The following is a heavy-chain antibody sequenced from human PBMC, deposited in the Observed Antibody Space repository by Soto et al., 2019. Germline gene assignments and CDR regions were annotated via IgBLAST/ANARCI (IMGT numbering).Heavy chain of an antibody. Sequence: WGSLSLSCAAYGFNFISYGMHWVRQAPGKGLEWVAVISYDGSNKYYADSVKGRFTISRDNSKNTLYLQMNSLRAEDTAVYYCAKSVTGTTSDDYWGQGTLVTVSS. CDR2: ISYDGSNK. CDR3: AKSVTGTTSDDY. CDR1: GFNFISYG. D-gene: IGHD1-7*01. J-gene: IGHJ4*02. V-gene: IGHV3-30*18.